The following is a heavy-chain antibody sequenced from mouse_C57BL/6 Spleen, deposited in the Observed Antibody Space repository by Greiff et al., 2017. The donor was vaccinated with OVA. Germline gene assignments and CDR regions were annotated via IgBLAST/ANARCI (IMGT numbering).Heavy chain of an antibody. CDR3: ARLGGNYPFDY. D-gene: IGHD2-1*01. V-gene: IGHV5-6*02. CDR2: ISSGGSYT. J-gene: IGHJ2*01. CDR1: GFTFSSYG. Sequence: DVMLVESGGDLVKPGGSLKLSCAASGFTFSSYGMSWVRQTPDKRLEWVATISSGGSYTYYPDSVKGRFTISRDNAKNTLYLQMSSLKSEDTAMYYCARLGGNYPFDYWGQGTTLTVSS.